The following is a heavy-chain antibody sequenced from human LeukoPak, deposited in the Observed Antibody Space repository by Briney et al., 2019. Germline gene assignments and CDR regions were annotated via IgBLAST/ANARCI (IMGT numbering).Heavy chain of an antibody. CDR1: GYTFTSYG. J-gene: IGHJ6*03. Sequence: ASVKVSCKASGYTFTSYGISWVRQAPGQGLEWMGWISAYNGNTNYAQKLQGRVTMTTDTSTSTAYMELRSLRSDDTAVYYCARSPSQPSLRFSPYYYMDVWGKGTTVTVSS. V-gene: IGHV1-18*01. CDR2: ISAYNGNT. CDR3: ARSPSQPSLRFSPYYYMDV. D-gene: IGHD3-3*01.